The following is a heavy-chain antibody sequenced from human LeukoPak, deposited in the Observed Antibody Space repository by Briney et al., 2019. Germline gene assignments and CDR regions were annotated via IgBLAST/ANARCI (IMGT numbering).Heavy chain of an antibody. V-gene: IGHV3-7*01. CDR2: IKQDGSEK. CDR3: ARDGEYYYYVDV. D-gene: IGHD3-10*01. CDR1: GFTFSNYW. J-gene: IGHJ6*03. Sequence: TGGSLRLSCAASGFTFSNYWMSWVRQAPGKGLEWVANIKQDGSEKYYVDSVKGRFTISRDNAKNSLYLQMNSLRAEDTAVYYCARDGEYYYYVDVWGKGTTVTVSS.